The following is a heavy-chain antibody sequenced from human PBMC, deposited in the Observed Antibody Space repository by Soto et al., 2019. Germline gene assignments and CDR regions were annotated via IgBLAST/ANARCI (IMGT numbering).Heavy chain of an antibody. CDR1: GGSISSSSYY. CDR3: ARQGEMATIGAFDI. J-gene: IGHJ3*02. Sequence: SETLSLTCTVSGGSISSSSYYWGWIRQPPGKGLEWIGSIYYSGSTYYNPSLKSRVTISVDTSKNQFSLKLSSVTAADTAVYYCARQGEMATIGAFDIWGQGTMVT. D-gene: IGHD5-12*01. V-gene: IGHV4-39*01. CDR2: IYYSGST.